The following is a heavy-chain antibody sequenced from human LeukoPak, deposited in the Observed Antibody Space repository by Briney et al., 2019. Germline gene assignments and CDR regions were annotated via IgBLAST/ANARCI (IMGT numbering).Heavy chain of an antibody. CDR2: IYGDGSFT. D-gene: IGHD3-22*01. J-gene: IGHJ6*02. V-gene: IGHV3-74*01. CDR3: ARDLEDTSGYQPIYYYFGLDV. Sequence: GGSLRLSCAASGFTFSNFWMHWVRQAPGKGLVWVALIYGDGSFTRYADSVKGRFTVSRDNAKNTLFLQMHSLKVEDMAVYYCARDLEDTSGYQPIYYYFGLDVWGQGTTVTVSS. CDR1: GFTFSNFW.